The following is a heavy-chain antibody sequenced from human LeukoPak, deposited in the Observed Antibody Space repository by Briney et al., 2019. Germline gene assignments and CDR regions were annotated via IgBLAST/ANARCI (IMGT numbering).Heavy chain of an antibody. Sequence: ASVKVSCKASGYNLMDHALHWARQAPGQGLEWMGWIKFEDGGTSYGRRFRGRVTMTKDTSVSTAYMELSRLRSDDTAVYYCARDRSSSWYQFDPWGQGTLVTVSS. CDR2: IKFEDGGT. CDR1: GYNLMDHA. CDR3: ARDRSSSWYQFDP. V-gene: IGHV1-2*02. D-gene: IGHD6-13*01. J-gene: IGHJ5*02.